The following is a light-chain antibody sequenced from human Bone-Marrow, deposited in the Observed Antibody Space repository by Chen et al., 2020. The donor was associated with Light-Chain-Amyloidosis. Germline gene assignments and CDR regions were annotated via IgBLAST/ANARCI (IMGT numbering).Light chain of an antibody. Sequence: SYVLTQPSSVSVAPGQTATIACGGNNIGSTSVHWYQQTPGQAPLLVVYDDSDRPSGIPERLSGSNSGNAATPTISRVEAGDEADYYRQVWDRSSDRPVFGGGTKLTVL. V-gene: IGLV3-21*02. CDR3: QVWDRSSDRPV. CDR2: DDS. CDR1: NIGSTS. J-gene: IGLJ3*02.